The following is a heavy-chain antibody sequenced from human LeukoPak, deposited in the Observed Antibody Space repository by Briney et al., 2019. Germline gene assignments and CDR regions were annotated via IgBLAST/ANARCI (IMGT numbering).Heavy chain of an antibody. CDR2: ISPDGSDK. D-gene: IGHD2-15*01. Sequence: GGSLRLSCAASGFTFSTYWMNWVRQAPGKGLERVGTISPDGSDKYYVDSVKGRFTISRDNAKTSLYLQMNSLRADDTALYFCARGIVVVVGASDHFDYWGQGTLITVSS. CDR3: ARGIVVVVGASDHFDY. J-gene: IGHJ4*02. CDR1: GFTFSTYW. V-gene: IGHV3-7*01.